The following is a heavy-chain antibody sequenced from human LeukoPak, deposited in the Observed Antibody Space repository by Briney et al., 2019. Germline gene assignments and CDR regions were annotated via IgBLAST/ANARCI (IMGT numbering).Heavy chain of an antibody. D-gene: IGHD6-6*01. CDR2: IYPGDSDT. CDR3: ARHVGLTSYIAALNY. Sequence: PGASLQISCKGSDYNFTNYWIGWVRQLPGKGLEWMGIIYPGDSDTRYSPSFQGQVTISADKSISTAYLQWSSLKASDTAMYYCARHVGLTSYIAALNYWGQGTLVDVSS. J-gene: IGHJ4*02. V-gene: IGHV5-51*01. CDR1: DYNFTNYW.